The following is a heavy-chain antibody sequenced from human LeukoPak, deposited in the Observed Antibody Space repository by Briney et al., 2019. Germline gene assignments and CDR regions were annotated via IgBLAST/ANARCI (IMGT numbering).Heavy chain of an antibody. Sequence: SETLSLTCTVSGGSISSYYWSWIRQPPGKGLEWIGEINHSGSTNYNPSLKSRVTISVDTSKNQFSLKLSSVTAADTAVYYCAREVVYSARYCYMDVWGKGTTVTVSS. CDR3: AREVVYSARYCYMDV. V-gene: IGHV4-34*01. J-gene: IGHJ6*03. CDR1: GGSISSYY. CDR2: INHSGST. D-gene: IGHD2-15*01.